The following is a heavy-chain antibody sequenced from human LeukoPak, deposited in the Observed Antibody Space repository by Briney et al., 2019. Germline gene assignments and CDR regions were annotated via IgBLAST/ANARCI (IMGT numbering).Heavy chain of an antibody. D-gene: IGHD5-24*01. CDR1: GYMFSSYA. Sequence: ASVKVSCKASGYMFSSYALNWVRQAPGRGLEWMGWINAFNGNTDYAQKLQGRVTMTTDTSTTTAYMELRSLRSDDTAVYYCARGAPWERRDGYNSDYWGQGTLVTVSS. CDR2: INAFNGNT. J-gene: IGHJ4*02. CDR3: ARGAPWERRDGYNSDY. V-gene: IGHV1-18*01.